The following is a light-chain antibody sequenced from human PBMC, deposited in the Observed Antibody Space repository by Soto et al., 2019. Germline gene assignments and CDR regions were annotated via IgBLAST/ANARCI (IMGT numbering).Light chain of an antibody. CDR1: QNIPGY. CDR2: AAS. CDR3: LQTYSAPRT. J-gene: IGKJ1*01. V-gene: IGKV1-39*01. Sequence: DTRMTQSPSSLSASVGDRVTITCRASQNIPGYLNWFQQKPGKAPKLLIYAASRLQSGVPSRFSGSESGTDFPLTISSLQPEDFATYYCLQTYSAPRTFGQGTKVEIK.